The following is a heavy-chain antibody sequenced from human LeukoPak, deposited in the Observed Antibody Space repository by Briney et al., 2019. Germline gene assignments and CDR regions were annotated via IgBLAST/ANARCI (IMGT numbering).Heavy chain of an antibody. D-gene: IGHD1-26*01. CDR3: ARLWGSGSSSDH. V-gene: IGHV4-4*02. CDR2: IYHSGST. CDR1: GGSISSSNW. J-gene: IGHJ4*02. Sequence: SGTLSLTCAVSGGSISSSNWWSWVRQPPGKGLEWIGEIYHSGSTNYNPSLKRRVTISVDRSKNQFSLKLSSVTAADTAVYYCARLWGSGSSSDHWGQGTLVTVSS.